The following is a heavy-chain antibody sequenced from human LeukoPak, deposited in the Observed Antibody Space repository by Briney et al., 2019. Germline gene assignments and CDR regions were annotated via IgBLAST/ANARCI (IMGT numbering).Heavy chain of an antibody. CDR1: GFTFSSYG. CDR2: IWYDGSNK. D-gene: IGHD6-19*01. J-gene: IGHJ4*02. V-gene: IGHV3-33*01. Sequence: GGSLRLSCAASGFTFSSYGMHWVRQAPGKGLEWVAVIWYDGSNKYYADSVKGRFTISRDNSKNTLYLQMNSLRAEDTAVYYCARVRGGWYFDYWGQGTLVTVSS. CDR3: ARVRGGWYFDY.